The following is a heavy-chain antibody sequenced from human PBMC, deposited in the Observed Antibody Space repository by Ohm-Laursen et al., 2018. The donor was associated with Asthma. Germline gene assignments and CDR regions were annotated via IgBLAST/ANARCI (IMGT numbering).Heavy chain of an antibody. Sequence: SLRLSCTASGFTFNSNDMHWVRQAPGKGLEWVAVIWYDGSNKYYADSVKGRFTISRDNSKNTLYLQMNSLRPDDTAVYYCARDVMEWYLPAFDFWGQGTLVTVSS. J-gene: IGHJ4*02. CDR3: ARDVMEWYLPAFDF. V-gene: IGHV3-33*01. CDR1: GFTFNSND. CDR2: IWYDGSNK. D-gene: IGHD3-3*01.